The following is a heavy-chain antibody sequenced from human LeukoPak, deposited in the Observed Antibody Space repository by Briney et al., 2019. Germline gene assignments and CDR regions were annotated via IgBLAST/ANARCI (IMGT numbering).Heavy chain of an antibody. V-gene: IGHV3-30-3*01. Sequence: GGSLRLSCAASGFTFSSYAMHWVRQAPGKGLEWVAVISYDGSNKYYADSVKGRFTISRDNSKNTLYLQMNSLRAEDTAVYYCARAKKNHIVVVVAATWGYYGMDVWGQGTTVTASS. CDR1: GFTFSSYA. D-gene: IGHD2-15*01. J-gene: IGHJ6*02. CDR3: ARAKKNHIVVVVAATWGYYGMDV. CDR2: ISYDGSNK.